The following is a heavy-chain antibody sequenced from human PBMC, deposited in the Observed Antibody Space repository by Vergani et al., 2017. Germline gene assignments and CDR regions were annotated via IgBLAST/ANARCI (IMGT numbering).Heavy chain of an antibody. D-gene: IGHD3-16*01. CDR3: ARERLINWFDP. CDR2: ISYAGSNK. J-gene: IGHJ5*02. CDR1: GFTVSSNY. Sequence: VQLVESGGGLVQPGGSLRLSCAASGFTVSSNYMSWVRQAPGKGLEWVAVISYAGSNKYYADSVKGRFTISRDNSKNTLYLQMNSLRAEDTAVYYCARERLINWFDPWGQGTLVTVSS. V-gene: IGHV3-30*03.